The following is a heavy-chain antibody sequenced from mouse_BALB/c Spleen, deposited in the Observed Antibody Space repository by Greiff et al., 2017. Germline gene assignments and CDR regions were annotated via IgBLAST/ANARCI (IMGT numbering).Heavy chain of an antibody. V-gene: IGHV5-6-4*01. J-gene: IGHJ2*01. CDR3: TRGELGDY. CDR1: GFTFSSYT. CDR2: ISSGGSYT. D-gene: IGHD4-1*01. Sequence: EVQLVESGGGLVQPGGSLKLSCAASGFTFSSYTMSWVRQTPEKRLEWVATISSGGSYTYYPDSVKGRFTISRDNAKNTLYLQMSSLKSEDTAMYYCTRGELGDYWGQGTTLTVSS.